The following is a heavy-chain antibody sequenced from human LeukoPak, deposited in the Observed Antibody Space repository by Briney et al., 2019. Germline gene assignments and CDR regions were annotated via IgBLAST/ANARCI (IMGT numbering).Heavy chain of an antibody. CDR1: GFTFRSYS. CDR3: ARDRITMIVENAFDI. D-gene: IGHD3-22*01. J-gene: IGHJ3*02. V-gene: IGHV3-21*01. CDR2: ISSTGSYI. Sequence: PGGSLRLSCAASGFTFRSYSMNWVRQAPGKGLEWVSSISSTGSYIYYADSVKGRFTIFRDKAKKSLFLQINSLRAEDTAVYFCARDRITMIVENAFDIWGQGTMVIVSS.